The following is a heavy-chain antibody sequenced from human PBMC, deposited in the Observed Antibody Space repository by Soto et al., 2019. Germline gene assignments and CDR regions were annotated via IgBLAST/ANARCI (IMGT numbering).Heavy chain of an antibody. J-gene: IGHJ6*02. Sequence: SETLSLTCTVSGGSITTYYWNWIRQSPRKGLEWIASISYSGSTNYNPSLRSRITISIDTSKNQFSLTLTSVTAADTAVYYCARDPYGSGSGGVYYYCALDVCGQGPSVSVS. CDR1: GGSITTYY. D-gene: IGHD5-12*01. CDR3: ARDPYGSGSGGVYYYCALDV. CDR2: ISYSGST. V-gene: IGHV4-59*13.